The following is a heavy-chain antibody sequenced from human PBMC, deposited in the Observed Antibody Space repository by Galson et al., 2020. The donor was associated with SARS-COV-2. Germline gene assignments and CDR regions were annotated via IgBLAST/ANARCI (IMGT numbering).Heavy chain of an antibody. CDR2: IKQAGSDK. J-gene: IGHJ6*04. D-gene: IGHD6-19*01. CDR3: ARDSIVVADNYYHYGLDV. CDR1: GFTFSSYW. Sequence: TGGSLRLSCTASGFTFSSYWMSWVRQAPGKGLEWVANIKQAGSDKYYVDSVKDRFTISRDNAKNSLYLQMNNLRVEDTAVYYCARDSIVVADNYYHYGLDVWGEGTTVTVSS. V-gene: IGHV3-7*01.